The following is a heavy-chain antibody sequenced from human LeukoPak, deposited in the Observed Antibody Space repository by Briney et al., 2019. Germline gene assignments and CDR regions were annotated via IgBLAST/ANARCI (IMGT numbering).Heavy chain of an antibody. D-gene: IGHD3-22*01. CDR3: ARGVGGSGYPDYFDY. CDR1: GGSISSYY. Sequence: KPSETLSLTCTVSGGSISSYYWSWIRQPPGKGLEWIGYIYYSGSTNYNPSLKSRVTISVDTSKNQFSLKLSSVTAADTAVYYCARGVGGSGYPDYFDYWGQGTLVTVSS. J-gene: IGHJ4*02. CDR2: IYYSGST. V-gene: IGHV4-59*12.